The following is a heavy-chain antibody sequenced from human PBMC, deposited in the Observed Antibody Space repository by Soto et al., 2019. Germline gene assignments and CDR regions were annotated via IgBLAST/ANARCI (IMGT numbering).Heavy chain of an antibody. CDR2: INHSGST. J-gene: IGHJ4*02. CDR3: ARGRDVVVAATGTDY. Sequence: QVQLQQWGAGLLKPSETLSLTCAVYGGSFSGYYWSWIRQPPGKGLEWIGEINHSGSTNYNPSLKSRVTISVDTSKNQFSLKLSSVTAADTAVYYCARGRDVVVAATGTDYWGQGTLVTVSS. V-gene: IGHV4-34*01. CDR1: GGSFSGYY. D-gene: IGHD2-15*01.